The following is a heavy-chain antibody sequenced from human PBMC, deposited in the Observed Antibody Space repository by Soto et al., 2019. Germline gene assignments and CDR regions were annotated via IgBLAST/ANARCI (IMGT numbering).Heavy chain of an antibody. Sequence: GGSLRLSCAPSGFTFSTYAVTWIRQTPGKGLEWVSSISGSGGNTFYADSVRGRFTISRDNSKNTVDLRVNSLRAEDTAVYYCAKFTAASVFDISSAPDYWGQGTLVTVSS. J-gene: IGHJ4*02. CDR2: ISGSGGNT. CDR3: AKFTAASVFDISSAPDY. D-gene: IGHD3-9*01. CDR1: GFTFSTYA. V-gene: IGHV3-23*01.